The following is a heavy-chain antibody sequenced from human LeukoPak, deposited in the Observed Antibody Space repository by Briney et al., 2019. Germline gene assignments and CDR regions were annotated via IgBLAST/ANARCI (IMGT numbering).Heavy chain of an antibody. CDR2: ISSSGDTI. Sequence: SGGSLRLSCAASGFTCSDYYMSWIRQAPGKELEWVSYISSSGDTIYYADSVKGRFTISRDNAKNSLYLQMNSLRAEDTAVYYCAREGANTIDYWGQGTLVTVSS. CDR1: GFTCSDYY. J-gene: IGHJ4*02. CDR3: AREGANTIDY. V-gene: IGHV3-11*04. D-gene: IGHD3-16*01.